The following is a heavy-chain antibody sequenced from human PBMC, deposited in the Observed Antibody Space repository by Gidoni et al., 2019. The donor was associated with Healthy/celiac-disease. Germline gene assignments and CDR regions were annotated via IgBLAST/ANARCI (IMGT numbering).Heavy chain of an antibody. D-gene: IGHD6-19*01. V-gene: IGHV3-9*01. CDR3: AKECSRGSSGCPLVV. J-gene: IGHJ3*01. CDR1: GFTFDDYA. Sequence: EVQLVESGGGLVQPGRSLRLSCAASGFTFDDYAMHWVRQAPGKGLEWVSGISWNSGSIGYADSVKGRFTISRDNAKNSLYLQMNSLRAEDTALYYCAKECSRGSSGCPLVVWGQGTMVTVSS. CDR2: ISWNSGSI.